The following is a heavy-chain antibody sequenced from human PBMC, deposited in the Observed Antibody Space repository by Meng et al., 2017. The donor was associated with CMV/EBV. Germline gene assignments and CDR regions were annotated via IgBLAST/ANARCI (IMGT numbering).Heavy chain of an antibody. J-gene: IGHJ4*02. V-gene: IGHV4-30-4*08. Sequence: QAQSREPGPGLGNLSQTLSLTCTVSGGSISSGDYYWSWIRQPPGKGREWIGYIYYSGSTYYNPSLKSRVTISVDTSKNQFSLKLSSVTAADTAVYYCARVGRTSCYDYWGQGTLVTVSS. CDR3: ARVGRTSCYDY. D-gene: IGHD2-2*01. CDR2: IYYSGST. CDR1: GGSISSGDYY.